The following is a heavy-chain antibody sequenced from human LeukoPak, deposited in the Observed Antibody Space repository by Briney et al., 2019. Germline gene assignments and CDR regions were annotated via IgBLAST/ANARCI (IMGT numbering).Heavy chain of an antibody. CDR1: GGSII. CDR3: VRSISGGLNYGSFDL. Sequence: PSETLSLTCSVFGGSIIWGWIRQRPGRGLEWIGSMYYGGNTYYNPSLESRVTMSADTSRNQFSLKLRSVTAADTAIYYCVRSISGGLNYGSFDLWGRGTRVTVS. D-gene: IGHD4-17*01. J-gene: IGHJ4*02. V-gene: IGHV4-39*01. CDR2: MYYGGNT.